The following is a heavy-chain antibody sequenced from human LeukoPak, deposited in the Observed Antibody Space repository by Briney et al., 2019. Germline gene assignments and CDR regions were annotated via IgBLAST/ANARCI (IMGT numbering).Heavy chain of an antibody. J-gene: IGHJ5*02. V-gene: IGHV4-4*07. Sequence: SETLSLTCTVSGGSISSYYWSWIRQPAGKGLEWIGRIYTSGSTNYNPSLKSRVTMSVDTSKNQFSLKLSSVTAADTAVYYCARDYGSGSYYSPNWFDPWGQGTLVTVSS. CDR3: ARDYGSGSYYSPNWFDP. CDR1: GGSISSYY. CDR2: IYTSGST. D-gene: IGHD3-10*01.